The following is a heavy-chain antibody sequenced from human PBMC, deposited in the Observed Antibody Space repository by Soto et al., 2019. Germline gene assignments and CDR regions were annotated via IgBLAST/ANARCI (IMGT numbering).Heavy chain of an antibody. Sequence: ASVKVSCKASGYTFTSYGISWVRQAPGQGLEWMGWIIAYNGKTNYAQNVQGRVTMTTDTSTRTAYMDLRSLRSDDTAVYYCARGGDVNYYHGMDVWGQGTTVTVSS. D-gene: IGHD5-12*01. J-gene: IGHJ6*02. CDR2: IIAYNGKT. V-gene: IGHV1-18*01. CDR1: GYTFTSYG. CDR3: ARGGDVNYYHGMDV.